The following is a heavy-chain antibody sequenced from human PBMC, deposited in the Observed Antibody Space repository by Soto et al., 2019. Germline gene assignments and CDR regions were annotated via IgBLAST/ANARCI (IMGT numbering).Heavy chain of an antibody. D-gene: IGHD3-3*01. Sequence: WETLSLTCTVSGGSVSSGSYYWSWLRQPPGKGLEWIGYIYYSGSTNYNPSLKSRVTISVDTSKNQFSLKLSSVTAADTAVYYCARDDYDFWSGYGSGMDVGGQGTTVTVS. V-gene: IGHV4-61*01. CDR3: ARDDYDFWSGYGSGMDV. CDR2: IYYSGST. CDR1: GGSVSSGSYY. J-gene: IGHJ6*02.